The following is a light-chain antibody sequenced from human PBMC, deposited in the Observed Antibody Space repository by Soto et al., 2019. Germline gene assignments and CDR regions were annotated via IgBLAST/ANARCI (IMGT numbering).Light chain of an antibody. CDR1: QSVSSN. V-gene: IGKV3-15*01. J-gene: IGKJ2*01. CDR3: QQYNDWPPGYT. CDR2: GAS. Sequence: EIVMTQSPATLSVSPGERATLYCRASQSVSSNLGWYQHKPGQAPRLLIYGASTRATGIPARFSGSGSGIDFTLTISGLQSEDFAVYYCQQYNDWPPGYTFGQGTKVEIK.